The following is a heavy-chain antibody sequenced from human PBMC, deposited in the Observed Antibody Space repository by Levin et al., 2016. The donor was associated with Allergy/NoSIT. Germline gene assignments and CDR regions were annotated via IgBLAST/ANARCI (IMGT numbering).Heavy chain of an antibody. CDR3: ARELTERVERWYCSSTSCYYYYGMDV. CDR2: IIPILGIA. Sequence: WVRQAPGQGLEWMGRIIPILGIANYAQKFQGRVTITADKSTSTAYMELSSLRSEDTAVYYCARELTERVERWYCSSTSCYYYYGMDVWGQGTTVTVSS. D-gene: IGHD2-2*01. V-gene: IGHV1-69*04. J-gene: IGHJ6*02.